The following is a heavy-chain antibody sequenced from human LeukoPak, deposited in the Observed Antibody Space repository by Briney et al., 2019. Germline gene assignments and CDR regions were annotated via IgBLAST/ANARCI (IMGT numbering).Heavy chain of an antibody. CDR1: GFTFSSYG. CDR3: AKTVQREAYFDY. V-gene: IGHV3-30*18. Sequence: PGGSLRLSCAASGFTFSSYGMHWVRQAPGKGLEWVAVISYDGSNKYYADSVKGRFTISRDNSKNTLYLQMNSLRAEDTAVYYCAKTVQREAYFDYWGQGTLVTVSS. D-gene: IGHD2-2*01. J-gene: IGHJ4*02. CDR2: ISYDGSNK.